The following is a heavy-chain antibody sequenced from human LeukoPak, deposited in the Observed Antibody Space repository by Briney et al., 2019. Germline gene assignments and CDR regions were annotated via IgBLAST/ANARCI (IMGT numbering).Heavy chain of an antibody. Sequence: VASVKVSCKASGGTFSSYAISWVRQAPGQGLEWMGGIIPIFGTANYAQKFQGRVTITADESTSTAYMELSSLRSEDTAVYYCARGPVRIAAAVYFDYWGQGTLVTVSS. CDR2: IIPIFGTA. CDR1: GGTFSSYA. D-gene: IGHD6-13*01. J-gene: IGHJ4*02. V-gene: IGHV1-69*13. CDR3: ARGPVRIAAAVYFDY.